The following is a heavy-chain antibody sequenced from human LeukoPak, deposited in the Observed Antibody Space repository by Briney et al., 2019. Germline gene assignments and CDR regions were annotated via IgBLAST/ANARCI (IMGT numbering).Heavy chain of an antibody. V-gene: IGHV3-30*04. CDR2: TSYGGRNK. Sequence: GRSLRLSCAASGFTFSNNAMHWVRQAPGKGLEGVAVTSYGGRNKYYADSVKGRFTSSRDNSNNKLYLQMNSLSAEDTALYYCARGHNWNDGRFYFYGIDVGGQGTTVTVSS. J-gene: IGHJ6*02. D-gene: IGHD1-20*01. CDR1: GFTFSNNA. CDR3: ARGHNWNDGRFYFYGIDV.